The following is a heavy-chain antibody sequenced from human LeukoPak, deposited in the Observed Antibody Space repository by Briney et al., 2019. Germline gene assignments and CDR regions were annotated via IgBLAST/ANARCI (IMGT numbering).Heavy chain of an antibody. J-gene: IGHJ4*02. V-gene: IGHV4-59*01. Sequence: PSETLFLTCTVSGVSISNYYWNLIRQPPGKGLEWIGYIYSSGSTNYNPSLKSRVTISLDTSKNQFSLKLSSVTPADTAVYYCAREDADYWGQGTLVTVSS. CDR3: AREDADY. CDR2: IYSSGST. CDR1: GVSISNYY.